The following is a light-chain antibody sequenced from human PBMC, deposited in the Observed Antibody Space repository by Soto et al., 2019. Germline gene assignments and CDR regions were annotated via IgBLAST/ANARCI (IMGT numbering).Light chain of an antibody. Sequence: DIQMTQSPSSWSASVEDKITITSRASEIISSYLNWYQKKPGKAPNLLIYPASSLQSGVPSRFSGSGSGTDFTLTIRSLQPEDFATYSCQQSYSTPRTFVQGTKVEIK. CDR2: PAS. V-gene: IGKV1-39*01. CDR3: QQSYSTPRT. J-gene: IGKJ1*01. CDR1: EIISSY.